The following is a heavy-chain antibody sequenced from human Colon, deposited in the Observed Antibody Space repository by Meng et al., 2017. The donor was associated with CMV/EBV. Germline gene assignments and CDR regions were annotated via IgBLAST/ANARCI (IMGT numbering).Heavy chain of an antibody. V-gene: IGHV3-30-3*01. D-gene: IGHD2-15*01. CDR3: ARDVGSYCTGGTCYARPYLYDLDV. CDR1: GFTFTQYP. CDR2: ISYDGSGE. J-gene: IGHJ6*02. Sequence: GESLKISCAASGFTFTQYPMNWVRQAPGKGLEWVAVISYDGSGEYYADSVKGRFTISRDNSKNTLYLEAISLRAEDTAVYYCARDVGSYCTGGTCYARPYLYDLDVWGQGATVTVSS.